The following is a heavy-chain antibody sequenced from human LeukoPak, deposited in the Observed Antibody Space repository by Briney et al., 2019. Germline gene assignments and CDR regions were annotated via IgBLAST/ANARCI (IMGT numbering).Heavy chain of an antibody. Sequence: SETLSLTCAVYGGSFSGYYWSWIRQPPGKGLEWIGEINHSGSTNYNPSLKSRVTISVDTSKNQFSLKLSSVTAADTAVYYCAGGGKNIAARPAPFDYWGQGTLVTVSS. D-gene: IGHD6-6*01. J-gene: IGHJ4*02. CDR3: AGGGKNIAARPAPFDY. V-gene: IGHV4-34*01. CDR2: INHSGST. CDR1: GGSFSGYY.